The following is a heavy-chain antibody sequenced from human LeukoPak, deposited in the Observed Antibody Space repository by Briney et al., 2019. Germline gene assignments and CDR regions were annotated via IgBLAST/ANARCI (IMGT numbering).Heavy chain of an antibody. Sequence: GGSLRLSCTASGFTFSSYAMSRVRQAPGKGLEWVSVLYSDGNTKYADSVQGRFTISRDNSKNTLYLEMNSLSPDDTAVYYCARGVEPLAANTLAYWGQGTLVTVSS. CDR3: ARGVEPLAANTLAY. J-gene: IGHJ4*02. V-gene: IGHV3-23*03. CDR1: GFTFSSYA. D-gene: IGHD1-14*01. CDR2: LYSDGNT.